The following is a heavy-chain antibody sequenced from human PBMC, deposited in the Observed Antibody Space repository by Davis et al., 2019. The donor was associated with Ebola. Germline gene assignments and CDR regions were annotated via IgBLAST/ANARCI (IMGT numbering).Heavy chain of an antibody. V-gene: IGHV1-8*02. J-gene: IGHJ4*02. CDR2: MNPNSGNT. CDR3: ARRSSGWFSVFDY. CDR1: GGTFSSYA. Sequence: ASVKVSCKASGGTFSSYAISWVRQATGQGLEWMGWMNPNSGNTGYAQKFQGRVTMTRNTSISTAYMELSSLRSEDTAVYYCARRSSGWFSVFDYWGQGTLVTVSS. D-gene: IGHD6-19*01.